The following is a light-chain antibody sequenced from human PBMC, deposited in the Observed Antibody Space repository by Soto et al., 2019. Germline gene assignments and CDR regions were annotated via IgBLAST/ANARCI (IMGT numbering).Light chain of an antibody. Sequence: QSVLTQPASVSGSPGQSITISCTGTXSDXGGYNYVSWYQQHPGKAPKLMIYDVSNRPSGVSNRFSGSKSGNTASLTISGLQAEDEADYYCSSYTSSSTLGVFGTGTKVTVL. CDR2: DVS. CDR3: SSYTSSSTLGV. V-gene: IGLV2-14*01. J-gene: IGLJ1*01. CDR1: XSDXGGYNY.